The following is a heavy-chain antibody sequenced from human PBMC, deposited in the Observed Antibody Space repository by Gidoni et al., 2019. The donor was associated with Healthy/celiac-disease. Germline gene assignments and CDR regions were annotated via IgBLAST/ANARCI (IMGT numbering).Heavy chain of an antibody. Sequence: QVQLQESGPGLVKPSETLSLTCTVSGGSISSYYWSWIRQPPGKGLEWIGYIYYSGSTNYNPSLKSRVTISVDTSKNQFSLKLSSVTAADTAVYYCARDIVVVPAAPRPKYYYYMDVWGKGTTVTVSS. J-gene: IGHJ6*03. D-gene: IGHD2-2*01. CDR3: ARDIVVVPAAPRPKYYYYMDV. CDR2: IYYSGST. V-gene: IGHV4-59*01. CDR1: GGSISSYY.